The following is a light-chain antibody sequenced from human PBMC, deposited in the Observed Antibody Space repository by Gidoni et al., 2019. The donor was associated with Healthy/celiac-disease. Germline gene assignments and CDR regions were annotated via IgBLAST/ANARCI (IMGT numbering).Light chain of an antibody. CDR2: GTS. Sequence: QSVLPQPPSVSGAPGQRVIISRTGSSSNIGAGYDVHWYPQLPGTAPKLLIYGTSNRPSGVPDRFSGSKSGTSAALAITGLQAEDEADYYCQSYDSSLSASVVFGGGTKLTVL. CDR1: SSNIGAGYD. J-gene: IGLJ2*01. CDR3: QSYDSSLSASVV. V-gene: IGLV1-40*01.